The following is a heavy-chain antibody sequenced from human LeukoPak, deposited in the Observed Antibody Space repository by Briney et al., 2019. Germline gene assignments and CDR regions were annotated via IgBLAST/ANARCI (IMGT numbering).Heavy chain of an antibody. D-gene: IGHD6-13*01. CDR3: ARRGGSSSWYLKYYFDY. V-gene: IGHV3-7*01. CDR1: GFTFSSSW. Sequence: GGSLRLSCAASGFTFSSSWMSWVRQAPGKGLEWVANINQDGSEKYYVDSVKGRFTISRDNAKNSLYLQMNSLRAEDTAVYYCARRGGSSSWYLKYYFDYWGQGTLVTVSS. CDR2: INQDGSEK. J-gene: IGHJ4*02.